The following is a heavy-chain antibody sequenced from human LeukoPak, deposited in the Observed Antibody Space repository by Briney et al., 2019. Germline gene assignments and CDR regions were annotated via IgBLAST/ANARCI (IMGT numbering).Heavy chain of an antibody. D-gene: IGHD4-17*01. V-gene: IGHV3-23*01. J-gene: IGHJ3*02. CDR2: ISGSGGGT. CDR3: AKDHSDDYGSHDGFDI. Sequence: GGSLRLSCAASGFTFSSYAMSWVRQAPGKGLEWVSEISGSGGGTYYADSVKARFTISRDNSKNTLYLQMNSLRAEDTAVYYCAKDHSDDYGSHDGFDIWGQGTMVTVSS. CDR1: GFTFSSYA.